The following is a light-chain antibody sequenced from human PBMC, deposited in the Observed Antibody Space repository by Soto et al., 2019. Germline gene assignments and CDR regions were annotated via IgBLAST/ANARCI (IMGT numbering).Light chain of an antibody. J-gene: IGKJ1*01. CDR3: QQYYSTPHT. Sequence: DIVMTQSPDSLAVSLGERATINCKSSQSVLYSSNNKNYLAWYQQKPGQPTKLPIYWASTRESGVPDRFSGSGSGTDFTLTISSLQAEDVAVYYCQQYYSTPHTFGQGTKVEIK. CDR2: WAS. V-gene: IGKV4-1*01. CDR1: QSVLYSSNNKNY.